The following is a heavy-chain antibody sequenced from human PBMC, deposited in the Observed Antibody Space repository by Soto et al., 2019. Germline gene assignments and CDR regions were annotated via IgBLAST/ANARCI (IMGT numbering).Heavy chain of an antibody. Sequence: QPGGSLRLSCAASGFTFNSYVMTWVRQAPGEGLEWVSSISRSGRGSAYYADSVKGRFTFSRDNSENTLFLQMNNLRDEDTALYYCARGRYLDSSDYWVANLPFDHWGLGTLVTVSS. V-gene: IGHV3-23*01. CDR2: ISRSGRGSA. CDR1: GFTFNSYV. CDR3: ARGRYLDSSDYWVANLPFDH. D-gene: IGHD3-22*01. J-gene: IGHJ4*02.